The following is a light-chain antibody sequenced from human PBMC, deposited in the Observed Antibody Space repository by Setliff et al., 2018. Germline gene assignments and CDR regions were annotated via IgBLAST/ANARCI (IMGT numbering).Light chain of an antibody. CDR3: QAWDSSTFYV. V-gene: IGLV3-1*01. CDR2: QDS. J-gene: IGLJ1*01. CDR1: KLGDKY. Sequence: SSELTQPPSVSVSPGQTASITCSGDKLGDKYACWYQQKPGQSPVLVIYQDSKRPSGIPERFSGSNSGNTAPLTISGTQAMDETDYYCQAWDSSTFYVFGTGTKVIVL.